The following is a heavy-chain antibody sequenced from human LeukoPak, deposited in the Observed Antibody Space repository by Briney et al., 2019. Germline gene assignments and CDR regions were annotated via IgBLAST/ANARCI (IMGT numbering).Heavy chain of an antibody. Sequence: GGSLRLSCAASGFTFSSYAMHWVRQAPGKGLEWVALISDDGSNKYYTNSVKGRFTISRDNSKNTLYLQMNGLRAEDTAVYYCATRTSGAFDFWGQGTMVIVS. J-gene: IGHJ3*01. V-gene: IGHV3-30-3*01. CDR1: GFTFSSYA. CDR2: ISDDGSNK. CDR3: ATRTSGAFDF.